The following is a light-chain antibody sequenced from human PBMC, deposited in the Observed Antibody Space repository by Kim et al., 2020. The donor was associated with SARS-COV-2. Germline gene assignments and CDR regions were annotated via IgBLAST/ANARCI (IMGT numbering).Light chain of an antibody. V-gene: IGLV3-1*01. CDR1: KLGDRY. J-gene: IGLJ2*01. CDR2: QDG. Sequence: VSPGQTASITCSGDKLGDRYADWYRQKPGQSPVVVIYQDGHRPSGIPERFSGSSSGNTATLTISGTQAMDEADYYCQAWDSSVVVFGGGTQLTVL. CDR3: QAWDSSVVV.